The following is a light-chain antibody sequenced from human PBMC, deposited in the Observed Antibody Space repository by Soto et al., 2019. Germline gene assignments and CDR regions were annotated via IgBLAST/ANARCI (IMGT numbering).Light chain of an antibody. Sequence: QSVLTQPPSASGTPGQRVTISCSGSRSNIGSNYVYWYQQLPGTAPKLLFYSNNQRPSGVPDRFSGSKSGTSASLAISGLRSEDEADYYCAAWDDSLSGRVFGGGTKLTVL. J-gene: IGLJ3*02. CDR2: SNN. V-gene: IGLV1-47*02. CDR1: RSNIGSNY. CDR3: AAWDDSLSGRV.